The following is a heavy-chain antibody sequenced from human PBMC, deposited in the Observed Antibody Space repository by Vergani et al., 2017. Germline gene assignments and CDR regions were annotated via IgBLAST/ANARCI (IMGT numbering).Heavy chain of an antibody. V-gene: IGHV1-18*01. CDR1: GYTFTSYG. CDR2: ISAYNGNT. CDR3: ARDQYDFWSGYYTEYFQH. J-gene: IGHJ1*01. D-gene: IGHD3-3*01. Sequence: QVQLVPSGAEVKKPGASVKVSCKASGYTFTSYGISWVRQAPGQGLEWMGWISAYNGNTNYAQKLQGRVTMTTDTSTSTAYMELRSLRSDDTAVYYCARDQYDFWSGYYTEYFQHWGQGTLVTVSS.